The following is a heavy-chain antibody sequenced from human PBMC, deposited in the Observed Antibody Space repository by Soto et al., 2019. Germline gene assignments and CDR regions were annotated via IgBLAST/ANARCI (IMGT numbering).Heavy chain of an antibody. V-gene: IGHV3-64D*06. Sequence: GGSLRLSCSASGFTFSSYAMHWVRQAPGKGLEYVSAISSNGGSTYYADSVKGRFTISRDNSKNTLYLQMSSLRAEDTAVYYCVKVGHGYNSWFDYWGQGTLVTVSS. CDR2: ISSNGGST. D-gene: IGHD5-12*01. CDR1: GFTFSSYA. J-gene: IGHJ4*02. CDR3: VKVGHGYNSWFDY.